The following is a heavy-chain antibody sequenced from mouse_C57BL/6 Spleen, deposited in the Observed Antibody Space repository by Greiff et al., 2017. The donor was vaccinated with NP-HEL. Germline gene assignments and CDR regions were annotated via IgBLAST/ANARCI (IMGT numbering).Heavy chain of an antibody. CDR2: ISSGGGYI. CDR1: GFTFSSYA. J-gene: IGHJ2*01. V-gene: IGHV5-9-1*02. Sequence: EVKVVESGAGLVKPGGSLKLSCAASGFTFSSYAMSWVRQTPEKRLEWVAYISSGGGYIYYADTVKGRFTISRDNARNTLYLQMSSLKSEDTAMYYCTRFYDGYFDYWGQGTTLTVSS. D-gene: IGHD2-3*01. CDR3: TRFYDGYFDY.